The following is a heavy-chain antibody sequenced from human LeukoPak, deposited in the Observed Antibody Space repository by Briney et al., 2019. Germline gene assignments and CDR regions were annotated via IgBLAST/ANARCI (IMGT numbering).Heavy chain of an antibody. J-gene: IGHJ3*01. D-gene: IGHD3-3*01. V-gene: IGHV3-30-3*01. CDR1: GFTFSDYA. CDR2: LSYGVTNK. CDR3: ARDRSGYANDAFDF. Sequence: SGGSLRLSCAASGFTFSDYAMHWVRQAPGKGLEWVAVLSYGVTNKYYADSVKGRFTISRDNSKNTMFLQMNSLRAEDTAVYHCARDRSGYANDAFDFWGQGTMVTVSS.